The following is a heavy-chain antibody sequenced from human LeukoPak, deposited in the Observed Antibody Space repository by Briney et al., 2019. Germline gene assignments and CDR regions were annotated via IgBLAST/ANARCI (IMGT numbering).Heavy chain of an antibody. CDR1: GFTFSTYA. Sequence: GGSLRLSCAASGFTFSTYAMHWVRQAPGKGLEHVSSISSGGVNTYYADSVRGRFTISRDNSKNTLYLHMGSLRAEDMAVFYCAREEAPVGRSSFDYWGQGTLVTVSS. V-gene: IGHV3-64*02. CDR2: ISSGGVNT. J-gene: IGHJ4*02. CDR3: AREEAPVGRSSFDY. D-gene: IGHD1-26*01.